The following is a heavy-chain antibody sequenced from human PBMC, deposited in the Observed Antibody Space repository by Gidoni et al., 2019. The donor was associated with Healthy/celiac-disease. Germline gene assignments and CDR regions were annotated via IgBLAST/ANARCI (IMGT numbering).Heavy chain of an antibody. CDR2: ISSSSSYI. Sequence: EVQLVESGGGLVKPGGSLRLSCAASGFPFRSYSMNWVRQAPGKGLEWVSSISSSSSYIYYADSVKGRFTISRDNAKNSLYLQMNSLRAEDTAVYYCARGMVVAATVGMDVWGQGTTVTVSS. J-gene: IGHJ6*02. D-gene: IGHD2-15*01. V-gene: IGHV3-21*01. CDR1: GFPFRSYS. CDR3: ARGMVVAATVGMDV.